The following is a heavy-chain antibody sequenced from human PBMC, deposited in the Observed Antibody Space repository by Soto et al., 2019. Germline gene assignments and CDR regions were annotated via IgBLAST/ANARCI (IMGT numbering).Heavy chain of an antibody. J-gene: IGHJ4*02. V-gene: IGHV4-31*03. D-gene: IGHD2-21*02. CDR3: ARVGEVCGGDCYSALDY. CDR2: IYYSGST. Sequence: PSETLSLTCTVSGGSISSGGYYWSWIRQHPGKGLEWIGYIYYSGSTYYNPSLKSRVTISVDTSKNQFSLKLSSVTAADTAVYYCARVGEVCGGDCYSALDYWGQGTLVTVSS. CDR1: GGSISSGGYY.